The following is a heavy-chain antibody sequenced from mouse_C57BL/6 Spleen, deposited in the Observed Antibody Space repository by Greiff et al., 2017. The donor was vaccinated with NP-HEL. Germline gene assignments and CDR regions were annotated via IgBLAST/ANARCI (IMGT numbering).Heavy chain of an antibody. CDR1: GYTFTSYW. Sequence: QVQLQQPGAELVKPGASVKLSCKASGYTFTSYWITWVKQRPGQGLEWIGDIYPGSGSTNYTEKFKSKATLTVDTSSSTAYMQLSSLTSEDSAVYYCARRYYCGSRDFDDWGQGTTLTVSS. V-gene: IGHV1-55*01. D-gene: IGHD1-1*01. CDR3: ARRYYCGSRDFDD. CDR2: IYPGSGST. J-gene: IGHJ2*01.